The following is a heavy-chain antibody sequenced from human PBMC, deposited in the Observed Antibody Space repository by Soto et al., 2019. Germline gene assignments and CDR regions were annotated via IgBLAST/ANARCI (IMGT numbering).Heavy chain of an antibody. CDR3: ARGDRGGSGSPASYYYSGLDV. CDR1: GFTFNSYA. J-gene: IGHJ6*02. D-gene: IGHD3-10*01. CDR2: VSAGGDMT. V-gene: IGHV3-23*01. Sequence: DVQVLESGGDLVQPGGSLRLSGAASGFTFNSYAMSWVRQAPGKGLEWVSRVSAGGDMTYYSDSVKGRFTISRDNSNTALFLQMNSLRIEDTALYYCARGDRGGSGSPASYYYSGLDVWGQGTTVTVS.